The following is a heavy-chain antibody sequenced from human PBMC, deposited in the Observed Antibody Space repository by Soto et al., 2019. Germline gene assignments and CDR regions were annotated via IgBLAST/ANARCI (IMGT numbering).Heavy chain of an antibody. Sequence: PXETLSLSFTVAGGSISSSSYYLGWIRQPPGKGLEWIGSIYYSGSTYYNPSLKSRVTISVDTSKNQFSLKLSSVTAADTAVFYCATFVYGDYISDNWFDPWGQGTPVTVSS. V-gene: IGHV4-39*01. D-gene: IGHD4-17*01. CDR3: ATFVYGDYISDNWFDP. J-gene: IGHJ5*02. CDR2: IYYSGST. CDR1: GGSISSSSYY.